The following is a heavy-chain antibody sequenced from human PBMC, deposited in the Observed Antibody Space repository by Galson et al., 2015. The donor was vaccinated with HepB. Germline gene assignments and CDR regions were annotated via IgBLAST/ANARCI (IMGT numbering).Heavy chain of an antibody. J-gene: IGHJ5*02. CDR3: TTSFRSGWYVLPLPRT. CDR2: IKSKTDGGTT. V-gene: IGHV3-15*01. D-gene: IGHD6-19*01. Sequence: SLRLSCAASGFTFSNAWMSWVRQAPGKGLEWVGRIKSKTDGGTTDYAAPVKGRFTISRDDSKNTLYLQMNSLKTEDTAVYYCTTSFRSGWYVLPLPRTWGQGTLVTVSS. CDR1: GFTFSNAW.